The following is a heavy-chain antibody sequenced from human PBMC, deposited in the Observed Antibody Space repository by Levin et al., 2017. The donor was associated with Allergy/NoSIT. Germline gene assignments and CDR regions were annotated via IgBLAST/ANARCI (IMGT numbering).Heavy chain of an antibody. CDR3: VRPYSSGWYNLFDP. Sequence: SCAASGFTFSNYCMHWVRQAPGKGLVWVSRINSDGSSTTYADSVKGRFTISRDNAKNTLYLQMNSLRVEDTAVYYCVRPYSSGWYNLFDPWGQGTLVTVSS. J-gene: IGHJ5*02. D-gene: IGHD6-19*01. V-gene: IGHV3-74*01. CDR1: GFTFSNYC. CDR2: INSDGSST.